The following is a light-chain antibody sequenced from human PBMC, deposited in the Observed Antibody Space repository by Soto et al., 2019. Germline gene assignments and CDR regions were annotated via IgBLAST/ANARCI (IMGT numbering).Light chain of an antibody. J-gene: IGKJ4*01. CDR2: AAS. Sequence: DIQMTQSPSSLSASGGDRVTITCRASQSISSYLNWYQQKPGKAPKLLIYAASSLQSGVPSRFSGSGSGTDFTLTISSLQPEDFATYYCQQSYSTPLLTFGGGTKVDNK. V-gene: IGKV1-39*01. CDR3: QQSYSTPLLT. CDR1: QSISSY.